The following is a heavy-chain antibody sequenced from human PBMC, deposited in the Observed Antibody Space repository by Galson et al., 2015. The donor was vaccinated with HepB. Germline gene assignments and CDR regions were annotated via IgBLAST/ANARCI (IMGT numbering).Heavy chain of an antibody. D-gene: IGHD3-10*01. Sequence: SLRLSCAASGFTVSSNYMSWVRQAPGKGLEWVSVIYRGGSTYYADSVKGRFTISRDNSKNTLYLQMNSLRAEDTAVYYCARDQVWFGGAFDIWGQGTMVTVSS. CDR1: GFTVSSNY. J-gene: IGHJ3*02. CDR2: IYRGGST. CDR3: ARDQVWFGGAFDI. V-gene: IGHV3-66*02.